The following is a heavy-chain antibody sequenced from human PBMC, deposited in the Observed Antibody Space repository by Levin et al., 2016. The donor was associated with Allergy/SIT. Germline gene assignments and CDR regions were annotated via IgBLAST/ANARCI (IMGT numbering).Heavy chain of an antibody. CDR1: GGSISSSNW. Sequence: SETLSLTCAVSGGSISSSNWWSWVRQPPGKGLEWIGEIYHSGSTNYNPSLKSRVTISVDKSKNQFSLKLSSVTAADTAVYYCARKAKVYYYYYYMDVWGKGTTVTVSS. CDR2: IYHSGST. V-gene: IGHV4-4*02. CDR3: ARKAKVYYYYYYMDV. J-gene: IGHJ6*03. D-gene: IGHD5-18*01.